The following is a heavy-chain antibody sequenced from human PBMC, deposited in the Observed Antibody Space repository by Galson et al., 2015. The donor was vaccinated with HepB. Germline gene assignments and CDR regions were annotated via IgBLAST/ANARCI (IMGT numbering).Heavy chain of an antibody. V-gene: IGHV3-48*02. D-gene: IGHD3-3*01. Sequence: SLRLSCAASGFTFSTYSMNWVRQAPGKGLEWIPYIRSSSSTIYYADSAKGRFTISRDNAKNSLYLQMNSLRDEDTAVYYCARFGDGSGTYLDYWGQGTLVTVSS. CDR2: IRSSSSTI. CDR1: GFTFSTYS. J-gene: IGHJ4*02. CDR3: ARFGDGSGTYLDY.